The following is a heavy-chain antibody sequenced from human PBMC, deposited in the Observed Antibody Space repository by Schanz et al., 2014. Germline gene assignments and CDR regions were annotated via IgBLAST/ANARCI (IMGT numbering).Heavy chain of an antibody. CDR1: GYTFTSFA. D-gene: IGHD2-15*01. CDR3: ARGGVVVVTAALNWFDP. CDR2: INTNNGDP. V-gene: IGHV7-4-1*02. Sequence: QVQLVQSGSDLKKPGASVKVSCKASGYTFTSFAMNWVRQAPGQGLEWMGWINTNNGDPTYAQGFTGRFVFSLDTSVSTAYLQISSLKAEDTAVYYCARGGVVVVTAALNWFDPWGQGTLVTVSS. J-gene: IGHJ5*02.